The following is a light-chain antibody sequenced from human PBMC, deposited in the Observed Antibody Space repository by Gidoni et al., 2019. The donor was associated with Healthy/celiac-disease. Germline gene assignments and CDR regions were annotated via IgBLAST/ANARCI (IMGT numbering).Light chain of an antibody. V-gene: IGKV3-20*01. Sequence: EIVLTQSPVTLSLSPGARATLSCSASQSVSSSYLAWYQQKPGQAPRLLIYGASSRATGIPDRFSGSGSGTDFTLTISRLEPEDFAVYYCQQYGSSLLTFGGGTKVEIK. J-gene: IGKJ4*01. CDR3: QQYGSSLLT. CDR1: QSVSSSY. CDR2: GAS.